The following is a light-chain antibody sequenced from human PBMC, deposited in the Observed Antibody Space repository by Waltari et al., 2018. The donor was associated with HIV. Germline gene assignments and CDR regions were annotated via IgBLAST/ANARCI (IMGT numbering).Light chain of an antibody. J-gene: IGKJ5*01. CDR3: MQGTHWPIT. CDR2: KVS. CDR1: QSLVYSDGNTY. Sequence: VVVTQSPLSLPVSLAQPASISCNSSQSLVYSDGNTYLNWFHQRPGQSPRRLIYKVSNRDSGVPDRFSGSGSGTDFTLKISRVEAEDVGVYYCMQGTHWPITFGQGTRLEIK. V-gene: IGKV2-30*01.